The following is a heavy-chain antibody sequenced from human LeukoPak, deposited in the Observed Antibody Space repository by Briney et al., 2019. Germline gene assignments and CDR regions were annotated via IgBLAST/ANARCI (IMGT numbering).Heavy chain of an antibody. Sequence: PSETLSLTCAVYGGSFSGYYWRWIRQPPGKGLEWIGEINHSGSTNYNPSLKSRVTISVDTSKNQFSLKLSSVTAADTAVYYCARVGGPSLRFFFDYWGQGTLVTVSS. D-gene: IGHD3-3*01. CDR3: ARVGGPSLRFFFDY. CDR1: GGSFSGYY. V-gene: IGHV4-34*01. J-gene: IGHJ4*02. CDR2: INHSGST.